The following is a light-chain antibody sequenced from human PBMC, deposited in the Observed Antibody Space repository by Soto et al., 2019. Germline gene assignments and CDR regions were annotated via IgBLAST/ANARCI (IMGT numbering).Light chain of an antibody. CDR2: DAS. Sequence: DILMTQSPATLSDSMEDRVTLTCRASQSISSWLAWYRHKPGKAPNLLIYDASSMATGVPSRFSGIVSGTEFTLTISSLEPDDFASYYCQQYNSYSLTFGQGTKVDIK. CDR1: QSISSW. V-gene: IGKV1-5*01. J-gene: IGKJ1*01. CDR3: QQYNSYSLT.